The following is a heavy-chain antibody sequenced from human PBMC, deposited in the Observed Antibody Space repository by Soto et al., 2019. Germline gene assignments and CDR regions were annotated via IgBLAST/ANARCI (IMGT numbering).Heavy chain of an antibody. CDR3: ASGLLGYTYGHGGDY. CDR1: GYSLTELS. CDR2: FDPEDGET. Sequence: QVQLVQSGAEVKKPGASVKVSCKVSGYSLTELSMHWVRQAPGKGIEWMGGFDPEDGETIYAQNFQGRVTMTEDTSTDTAYMELSSLRSDDRAVFFCASGLLGYTYGHGGDYWGQGTLVTVSS. V-gene: IGHV1-24*01. D-gene: IGHD5-18*01. J-gene: IGHJ4*02.